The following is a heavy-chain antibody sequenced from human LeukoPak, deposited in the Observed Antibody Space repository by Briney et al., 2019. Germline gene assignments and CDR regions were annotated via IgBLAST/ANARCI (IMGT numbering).Heavy chain of an antibody. CDR2: TYYRYKWYT. V-gene: IGHV6-1*01. Sequence: SQTLSLTCAISGDSVSRDSAAWDWIRQSPSRGLEWLGRTYYRYKWYTDYAVSVRSRITINPDTSKTQFSLQLNSVTPEATAVYFCARVIRGTTGTIDYWGQGTLVTVSS. CDR1: GDSVSRDSAA. D-gene: IGHD1-1*01. J-gene: IGHJ4*02. CDR3: ARVIRGTTGTIDY.